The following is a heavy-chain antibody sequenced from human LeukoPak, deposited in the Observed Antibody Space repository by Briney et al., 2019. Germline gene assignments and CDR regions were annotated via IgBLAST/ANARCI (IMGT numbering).Heavy chain of an antibody. CDR2: IRYDGSNK. Sequence: PGGSLRLSCAASGFTFSSYGMHWVRQAPGKGLEWVAFIRYDGSNKYYADSVKGRFTISRDNSKNTLYLQMNSLRAEDTAVYYCAKTGNIVVVPAAKGLDYWGQGTLVTVSS. J-gene: IGHJ4*02. D-gene: IGHD2-2*01. CDR1: GFTFSSYG. CDR3: AKTGNIVVVPAAKGLDY. V-gene: IGHV3-30*02.